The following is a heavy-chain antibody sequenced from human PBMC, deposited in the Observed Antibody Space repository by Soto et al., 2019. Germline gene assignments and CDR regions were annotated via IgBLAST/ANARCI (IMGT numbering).Heavy chain of an antibody. V-gene: IGHV3-30*01. J-gene: IGHJ6*02. Sequence: QVQLVESGGGVVQPGRSLRLSCAASGFTFSSNAMHWVRQAPGKGLEWVAFISYDGTNKYYADYVKGRFTISRDNSKNTLYLQMNSLRAEDTAVYYCARGYCSSTSCFYGMDVWGQGTTVTVSS. CDR3: ARGYCSSTSCFYGMDV. D-gene: IGHD2-2*01. CDR1: GFTFSSNA. CDR2: ISYDGTNK.